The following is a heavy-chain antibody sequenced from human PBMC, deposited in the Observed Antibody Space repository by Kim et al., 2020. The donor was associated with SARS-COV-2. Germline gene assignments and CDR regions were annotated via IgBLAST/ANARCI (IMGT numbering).Heavy chain of an antibody. D-gene: IGHD1-26*01. CDR3: ARGSVVGATGCDF. V-gene: IGHV1-69*06. J-gene: IGHJ4*02. CDR1: GGTISGYT. Sequence: SVKVSCKASGGTISGYTFLWVRQAPGQGIEWMGGIGPTSGTAEYAQKFQDTVTITADKSTRTAYLEMYNLKPDDTAIYYCARGSVVGATGCDFWGQGTLVTVSS. CDR2: IGPTSGTA.